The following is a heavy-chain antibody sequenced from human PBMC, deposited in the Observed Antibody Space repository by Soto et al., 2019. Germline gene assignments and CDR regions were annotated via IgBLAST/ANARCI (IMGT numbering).Heavy chain of an antibody. J-gene: IGHJ4*02. CDR2: IYPGDSDT. V-gene: IGHV5-51*01. D-gene: IGHD3-22*01. CDR1: GYIFTNYW. CDR3: ARQIYDSDTGPNFQYYFGY. Sequence: PGESLKISCKGSGYIFTNYWIGWVRQMPGKGLEWMGIIYPGDSDTKYSPSFQGQVTISADKSITTVFLQWSSLRASDTAMYYCARQIYDSDTGPNFQYYFGYWRQRPPVTV.